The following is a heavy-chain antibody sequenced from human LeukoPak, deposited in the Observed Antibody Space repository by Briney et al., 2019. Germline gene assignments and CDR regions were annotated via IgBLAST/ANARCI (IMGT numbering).Heavy chain of an antibody. Sequence: PGESLRLPCAASGFTFSSYSMNWVRQAPGKGLEWVSSISSSSSYIYYADSVKGRFTISRDNAKNSLYLQMNSLRAEDTAVYYCAREFAAANNWFDPWGQGTLVTVSS. CDR2: ISSSSSYI. J-gene: IGHJ5*02. D-gene: IGHD6-13*01. CDR1: GFTFSSYS. V-gene: IGHV3-21*01. CDR3: AREFAAANNWFDP.